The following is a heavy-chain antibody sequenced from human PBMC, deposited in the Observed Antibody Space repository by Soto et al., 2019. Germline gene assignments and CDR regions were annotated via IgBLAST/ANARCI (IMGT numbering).Heavy chain of an antibody. CDR3: ARDPAAAGPGSFDP. Sequence: ASVKVSCKASGYTFTSYVISWVRQAPGQGLEWMGWISAYNGNTNYAQKLQGRVTMTTDTSTSTAYMELRSLRSDDTAVYYCARDPAAAGPGSFDPWGQGTLVTVSS. V-gene: IGHV1-18*01. D-gene: IGHD6-13*01. CDR2: ISAYNGNT. CDR1: GYTFTSYV. J-gene: IGHJ5*02.